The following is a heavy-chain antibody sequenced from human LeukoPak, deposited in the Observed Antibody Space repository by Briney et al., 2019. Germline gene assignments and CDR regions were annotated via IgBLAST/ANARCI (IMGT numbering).Heavy chain of an antibody. D-gene: IGHD3-3*01. V-gene: IGHV3-30*02. CDR1: GFTFNSYA. Sequence: GGSLRLSCAASGFTFNSYAMHCLRGAPGKGLEWVAFIRHDGSNEYYADSVKGRFIISRDRSTSTVYLQMKSLRPEDTAVYFCARHNTRFLERLPALGYWGQGTLVSVSS. CDR2: IRHDGSNE. J-gene: IGHJ4*02. CDR3: ARHNTRFLERLPALGY.